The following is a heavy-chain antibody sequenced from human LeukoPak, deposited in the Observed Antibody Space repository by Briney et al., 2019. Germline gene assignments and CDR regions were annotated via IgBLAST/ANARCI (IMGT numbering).Heavy chain of an antibody. J-gene: IGHJ3*02. CDR1: GYSFTSYW. Sequence: GESLKISCKGSGYSFTSYWIGWVRQMPGKGLEWMGIIYPGDSDTRYSPSFQGQVTISADKSISTAYLQWSSLKASDTAMYYCARPKRSASRRDAFDIWGQGTMVIVSS. D-gene: IGHD1-26*01. CDR3: ARPKRSASRRDAFDI. V-gene: IGHV5-51*01. CDR2: IYPGDSDT.